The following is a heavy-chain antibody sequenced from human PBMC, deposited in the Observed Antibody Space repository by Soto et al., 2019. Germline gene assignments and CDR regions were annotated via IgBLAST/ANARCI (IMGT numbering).Heavy chain of an antibody. V-gene: IGHV1-24*01. D-gene: IGHD6-13*01. CDR3: ARGLLALSSRWYAGFDL. J-gene: IGHJ3*01. CDR1: GYTLTELS. CDR2: FDPEDGET. Sequence: VSVKVSCKVSGYTLTELSMHWVREAPGKGLEWMGGFDPEDGETIYAQKFQGRVTMTEDTSTDTAYMELSSLRSEDTAVYYCARGLLALSSRWYAGFDLFRHATMFSVS.